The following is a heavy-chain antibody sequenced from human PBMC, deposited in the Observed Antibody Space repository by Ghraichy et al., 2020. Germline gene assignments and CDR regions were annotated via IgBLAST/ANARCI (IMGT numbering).Heavy chain of an antibody. Sequence: SETLSLTCTVSGGSISSYYWSWIRQPPGKGLEWIGYIYYSGSTNYNPSLKSRVTISVDTSKNQFSLKLSSVTAADTAVYYCARTDTAMVSGSFDYWGQGTLVTVSS. CDR2: IYYSGST. D-gene: IGHD5-18*01. J-gene: IGHJ4*02. CDR3: ARTDTAMVSGSFDY. V-gene: IGHV4-59*01. CDR1: GGSISSYY.